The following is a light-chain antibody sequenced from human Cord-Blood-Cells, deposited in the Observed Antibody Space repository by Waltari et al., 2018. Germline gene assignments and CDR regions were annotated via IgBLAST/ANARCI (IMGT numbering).Light chain of an antibody. V-gene: IGLV2-11*01. CDR2: EFS. Sequence: QSALTQPRSVSGSPGQSVTISCTGTSSDVGGYKYVSWYQQHPGKAPKLMIYEFSKRPSGVPDRFSGSKSGNTASLTISGLQAEDEADYYCCSYAGSYTWVFGGGTKLTVL. J-gene: IGLJ3*02. CDR3: CSYAGSYTWV. CDR1: SSDVGGYKY.